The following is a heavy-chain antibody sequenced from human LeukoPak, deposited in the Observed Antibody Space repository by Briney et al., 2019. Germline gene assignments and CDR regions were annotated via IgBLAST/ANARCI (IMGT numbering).Heavy chain of an antibody. CDR3: ARDRITIFGVVIGSLGY. CDR2: INASNGNT. V-gene: IGHV1-3*01. Sequence: GASVKVSCKASGYTFTSYAMHWVRQAPGQRLEWMGWINASNGNTKYSQKFQGRVTITRDTSASTAYMELSSLRSEDTAVYYCARDRITIFGVVIGSLGYWGQGTLVTVSS. CDR1: GYTFTSYA. D-gene: IGHD3-3*01. J-gene: IGHJ4*02.